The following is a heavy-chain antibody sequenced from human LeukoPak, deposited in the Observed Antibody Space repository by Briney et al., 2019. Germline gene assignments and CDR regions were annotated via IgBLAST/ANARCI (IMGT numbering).Heavy chain of an antibody. CDR2: ISYDGSNK. Sequence: HPGGSLRLSCAASGFTFSSYGMHWVRQAPGKGLEWVAVISYDGSNKYYADSVKGRYTISRDNSKNTLYLQMNSLRAEDTAVYYCAKDHDSGSFYWGQGTLVTVSS. J-gene: IGHJ4*02. CDR3: AKDHDSGSFY. CDR1: GFTFSSYG. V-gene: IGHV3-30*18. D-gene: IGHD1-26*01.